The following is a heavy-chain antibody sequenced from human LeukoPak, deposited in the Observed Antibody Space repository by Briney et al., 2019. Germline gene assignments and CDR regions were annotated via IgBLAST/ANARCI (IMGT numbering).Heavy chain of an antibody. CDR3: ARVYSSSWFWRHYYYYYMDV. Sequence: KPGGSLRLSCAASGFTFSDYYMSWIRQAPGKGLEWVSYISSSGSTIYYADSVKGRFTISRDNAKNSLYLQMNSLRAEDTAVYYCARVYSSSWFWRHYYYYYMDVWGKGTTVTISS. J-gene: IGHJ6*03. D-gene: IGHD6-13*01. CDR1: GFTFSDYY. CDR2: ISSSGSTI. V-gene: IGHV3-11*01.